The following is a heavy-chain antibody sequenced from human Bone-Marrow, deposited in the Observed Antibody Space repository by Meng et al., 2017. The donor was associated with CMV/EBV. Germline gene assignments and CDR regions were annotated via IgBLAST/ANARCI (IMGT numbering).Heavy chain of an antibody. CDR1: SFSGYY. J-gene: IGHJ5*02. Sequence: SFSGYYWSWIRQPPGKGLKWIGEINHSGSTNYNPSLKSRVTISVDTSKNQFSLKLSSVTAADTAVYYCARRGCSSTSCYRPYNWFDPWGQGTLVTVSS. V-gene: IGHV4-34*01. CDR3: ARRGCSSTSCYRPYNWFDP. D-gene: IGHD2-2*02. CDR2: INHSGST.